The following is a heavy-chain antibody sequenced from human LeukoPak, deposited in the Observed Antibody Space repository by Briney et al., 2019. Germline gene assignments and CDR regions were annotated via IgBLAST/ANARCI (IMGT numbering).Heavy chain of an antibody. J-gene: IGHJ4*02. V-gene: IGHV3-74*01. CDR3: ARGPSGVGNY. D-gene: IGHD3-3*01. Sequence: GSLRLSCAASGFTFSNYWMHWVRHAPGRGLVWVSRINGDGTTTNYADHVKGRFTISRDNTKNTLYLQMSSLGAEDTAVYYCARGPSGVGNYWGQGTLVTVSA. CDR1: GFTFSNYW. CDR2: INGDGTTT.